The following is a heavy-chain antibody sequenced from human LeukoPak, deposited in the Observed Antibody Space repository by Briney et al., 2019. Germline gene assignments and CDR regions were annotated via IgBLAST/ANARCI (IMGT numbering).Heavy chain of an antibody. V-gene: IGHV3-30-3*01. CDR3: ATAYCGGDCYSRPDTYYYYYGMDV. D-gene: IGHD2-21*02. CDR1: GFTFSSYA. J-gene: IGHJ6*02. CDR2: ISYDGSNK. Sequence: GGSLRLSCAASGFTFSSYAMHWVRQAPGKGLEWVAVISYDGSNKFYADSVKGRFTISRDNSKNTLYLQMNSLRAEDTAVYYCATAYCGGDCYSRPDTYYYYYGMDVWGQGTTVTVSS.